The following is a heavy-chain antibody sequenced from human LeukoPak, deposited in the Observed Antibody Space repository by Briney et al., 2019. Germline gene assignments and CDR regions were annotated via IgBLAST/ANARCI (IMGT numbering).Heavy chain of an antibody. Sequence: PGGSLRLSCAASGFTLNSYLMSWVRQAPGRGLEWSANIKKDGSEERYLDSVMGRFTVSREYAKNSLFVQMSSLRGEETDVYYCARGNPNTNALDMWGEETMVTIYS. CDR3: ARGNPNTNALDM. V-gene: IGHV3-7*01. J-gene: IGHJ3*02. CDR2: IKKDGSEE. D-gene: IGHD1-14*01. CDR1: GFTLNSYL.